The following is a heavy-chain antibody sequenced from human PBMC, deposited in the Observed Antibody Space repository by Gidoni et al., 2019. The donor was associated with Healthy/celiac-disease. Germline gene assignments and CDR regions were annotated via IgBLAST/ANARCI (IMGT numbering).Heavy chain of an antibody. V-gene: IGHV1-69-2*01. CDR1: GSTFTDYY. D-gene: IGHD3-10*01. CDR3: ATGGYGSGSYYRENWFDP. Sequence: EVQLVQSGAEVKKPGATVTISCQVSGSTFTDYYRHWVQQAPGKGHDWMGLVDPEDGETIYAEKFQGRVTITADTSTDTAYMELSSLRSEDTAVYYCATGGYGSGSYYRENWFDPWGQGTLVTVSS. CDR2: VDPEDGET. J-gene: IGHJ5*02.